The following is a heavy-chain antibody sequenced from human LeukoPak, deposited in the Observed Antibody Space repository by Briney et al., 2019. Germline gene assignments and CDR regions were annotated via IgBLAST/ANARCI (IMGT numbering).Heavy chain of an antibody. V-gene: IGHV3-53*01. D-gene: IGHD3-10*01. J-gene: IGHJ4*02. CDR3: ASDGSGSYLY. CDR2: IYSGGST. CDR1: GFTVSSYY. Sequence: GGSLRLSCAASGFTVSSYYMSWVRQAPGKGLEWVSGIYSGGSTYYADAVKGRFTISRDNSKNTLYLQMNSLRAEDTAVYYCASDGSGSYLYWGQGTLVTVSS.